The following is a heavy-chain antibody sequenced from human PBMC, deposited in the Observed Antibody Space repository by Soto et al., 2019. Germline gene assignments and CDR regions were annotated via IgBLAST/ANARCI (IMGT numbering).Heavy chain of an antibody. CDR3: AKADYYDSSGLDY. CDR2: ISYDGSNK. V-gene: IGHV3-30*18. CDR1: GFTFSSYG. Sequence: QVQLVESGGGVVQPGRSLRLSCAASGFTFSSYGMHWVRQAPGKGLEWVEVISYDGSNKYYADSVKGRFTISRDNSKNTLYLQMNSLRAEDTAVYYCAKADYYDSSGLDYWGQGTLVTVSS. J-gene: IGHJ4*02. D-gene: IGHD3-22*01.